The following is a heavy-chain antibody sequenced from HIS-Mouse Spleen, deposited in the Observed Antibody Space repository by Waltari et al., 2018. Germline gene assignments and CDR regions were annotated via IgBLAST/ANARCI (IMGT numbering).Heavy chain of an antibody. Sequence: QLQLQESGPGLVKPSETLSLTCTVSGGSISSSSYYWGWSRQPPGTGLEWIGSISYSGSTYYNPSLKSRVTISVDTSKNQFSLKLSSVTAADTAVYYCAREIPYSSSWYDWYFDLWGRGTLVTVSS. D-gene: IGHD6-13*01. J-gene: IGHJ2*01. V-gene: IGHV4-39*07. CDR1: GGSISSSSYY. CDR2: ISYSGST. CDR3: AREIPYSSSWYDWYFDL.